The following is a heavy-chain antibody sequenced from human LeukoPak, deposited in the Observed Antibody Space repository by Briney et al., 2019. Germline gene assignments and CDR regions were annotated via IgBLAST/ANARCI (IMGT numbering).Heavy chain of an antibody. CDR3: ARYSRLLREKNPFDI. V-gene: IGHV4-59*08. CDR1: GDSINGYY. CDR2: IYYTGGI. Sequence: SETLSLTCTVSGDSINGYYWSWIRQPPGKGLEWIGYIYYTGGIYYNPSLKSRVTISVDMSKNQFSLKLISVTAADTAVYYCARYSRLLREKNPFDIWGQGTMVTVSS. J-gene: IGHJ3*02. D-gene: IGHD4-17*01.